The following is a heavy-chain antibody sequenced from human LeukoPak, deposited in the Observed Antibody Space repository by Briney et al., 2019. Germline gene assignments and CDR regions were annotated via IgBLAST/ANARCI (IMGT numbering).Heavy chain of an antibody. CDR1: GGSISSYY. CDR3: ARDSTVNYYYYMDV. D-gene: IGHD4-11*01. V-gene: IGHV4-59*01. CDR2: IYYSGST. J-gene: IGHJ6*03. Sequence: PSETLSLTCTVSGGSISSYYWSWIRQPPGKGLEWIGYIYYSGSTNYNPSLKSRVTISVDTSKNQFSLKLSSVTAADTAVYYCARDSTVNYYYYMDVWGKGTTVTVSS.